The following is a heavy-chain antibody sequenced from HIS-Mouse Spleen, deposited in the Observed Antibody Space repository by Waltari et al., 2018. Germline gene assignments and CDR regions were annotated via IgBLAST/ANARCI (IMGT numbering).Heavy chain of an antibody. CDR1: GGSISSGGYY. CDR3: ARSPYYDFWSGYSDNWFDP. D-gene: IGHD3-3*01. J-gene: IGHJ5*02. CDR2: IYYSGGN. Sequence: QVQLQESGPGLVKPSQTLSLTCTVSGGSISSGGYYWSWIRQHPGKGLEWIGYIYYSGGNYDNPSLKGRVTISVDTSKNQCSLKLSSVTAADTAVYYCARSPYYDFWSGYSDNWFDPWGQGTLVTVSS. V-gene: IGHV4-31*03.